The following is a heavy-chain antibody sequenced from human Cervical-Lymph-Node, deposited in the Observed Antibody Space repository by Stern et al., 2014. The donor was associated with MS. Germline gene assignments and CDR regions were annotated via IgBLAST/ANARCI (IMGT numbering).Heavy chain of an antibody. Sequence: ESGATLEKPTQTLTLTCTFSGFSLDDSGTNVAWIRTSPGKDLEWVALIYWDDDTRYNPSMQGRIAIAKNTTTTHVVLRLNNLDPVDTGTYYCALWLDDYGGDVWGYWGQGILVTVSS. CDR3: ALWLDDYGGDVWGY. CDR1: GFSLDDSGTN. D-gene: IGHD4-23*01. V-gene: IGHV2-5*02. CDR2: IYWDDDT. J-gene: IGHJ4*02.